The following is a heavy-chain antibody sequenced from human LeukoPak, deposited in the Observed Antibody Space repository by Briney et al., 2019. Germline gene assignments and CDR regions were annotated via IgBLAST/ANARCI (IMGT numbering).Heavy chain of an antibody. CDR3: ARARITMVRGVTVTPIDY. J-gene: IGHJ4*02. Sequence: PSETLSLTYAVYGGSFSGYYWSWIRQPPGKGLEWIGEINHSGSTNYNPSLKSRVTISVDTSKNQFSLKLSSVTAADTAVYYCARARITMVRGVTVTPIDYWGQGTLVTVSS. D-gene: IGHD3-10*01. V-gene: IGHV4-34*01. CDR1: GGSFSGYY. CDR2: INHSGST.